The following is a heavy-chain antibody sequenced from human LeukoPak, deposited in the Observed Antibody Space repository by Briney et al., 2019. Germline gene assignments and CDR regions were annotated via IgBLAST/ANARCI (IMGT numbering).Heavy chain of an antibody. CDR2: ISSSGSTI. V-gene: IGHV3-11*04. Sequence: GGSLRLSCAASGLTFSDYYMSWIRQAPGKGLEWVSYISSSGSTIYYADSVKGRSTISRDNAKNSLFLQINSLRAEDTAIYYCARRGYSDSSGYDYWGQGTLVTVSS. J-gene: IGHJ4*02. CDR1: GLTFSDYY. D-gene: IGHD3-22*01. CDR3: ARRGYSDSSGYDY.